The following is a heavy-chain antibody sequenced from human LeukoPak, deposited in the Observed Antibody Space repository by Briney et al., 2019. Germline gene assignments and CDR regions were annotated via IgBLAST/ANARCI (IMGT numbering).Heavy chain of an antibody. V-gene: IGHV1-58*02. Sequence: ASVKVSCKASGFTFTSSAMQWVRQARGQRLEWIGWIVVGSGNTNYAQKFQERVTITRDMSTSTAYMELSSLRSEDTAVYYCAAPRYFDWHGMDVWGQGTTVTVSS. CDR3: AAPRYFDWHGMDV. CDR1: GFTFTSSA. D-gene: IGHD3-9*01. CDR2: IVVGSGNT. J-gene: IGHJ6*02.